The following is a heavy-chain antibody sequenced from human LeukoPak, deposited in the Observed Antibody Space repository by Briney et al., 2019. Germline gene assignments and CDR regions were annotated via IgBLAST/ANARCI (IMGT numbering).Heavy chain of an antibody. CDR2: ISGSGGST. CDR3: ANSGGGSFGVVIDNWFDP. J-gene: IGHJ5*02. V-gene: IGHV3-23*01. Sequence: GGSLRLSCAASGFTFSSYAMSWVRQAPGKGLEWVSAISGSGGSTYYADSVKGRFTISRDNSKNTLYLQMNSLRADDTAVYYCANSGGGSFGVVIDNWFDPWGQGTLVTVSS. D-gene: IGHD3-3*01. CDR1: GFTFSSYA.